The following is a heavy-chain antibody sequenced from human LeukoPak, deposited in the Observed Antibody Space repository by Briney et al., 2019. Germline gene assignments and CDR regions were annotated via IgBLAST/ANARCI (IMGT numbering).Heavy chain of an antibody. CDR1: GYTFTGYY. D-gene: IGHD6-19*01. Sequence: ASVNVSCKASGYTFTGYYMHWVRQAPGQGLEWMGWINPNSGGTNYAQKFQGWVTMTRDTSISTAYMELSRLRSDDTAVYYCARQRGAVAGLFDYWGQGTLVTVSS. CDR3: ARQRGAVAGLFDY. V-gene: IGHV1-2*04. J-gene: IGHJ4*02. CDR2: INPNSGGT.